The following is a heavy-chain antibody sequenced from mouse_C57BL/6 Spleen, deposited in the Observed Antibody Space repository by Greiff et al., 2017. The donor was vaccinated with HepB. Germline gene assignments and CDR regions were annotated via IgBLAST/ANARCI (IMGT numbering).Heavy chain of an antibody. V-gene: IGHV1-39*01. Sequence: EVKLVESGPELVKPGASVKISCKASGYSFTDYNLNWVKQSNGKSLEWIGVINPNYGTTSYNQKFKGKATLTVDQSSSTAYMQLNSLTSEDSAVYYCARRGYDYDWYFDVWGTGTTVTVSS. CDR1: GYSFTDYN. D-gene: IGHD2-4*01. CDR3: ARRGYDYDWYFDV. J-gene: IGHJ1*03. CDR2: INPNYGTT.